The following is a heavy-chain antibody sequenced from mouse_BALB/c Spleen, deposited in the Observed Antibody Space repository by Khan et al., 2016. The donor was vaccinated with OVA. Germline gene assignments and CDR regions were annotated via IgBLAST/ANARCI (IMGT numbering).Heavy chain of an antibody. CDR1: GFTFSSYG. CDR3: ARQPGYYEGSAMDY. V-gene: IGHV5-6*01. D-gene: IGHD2-3*01. CDR2: ISSGGSYT. J-gene: IGHJ4*01. Sequence: EVELVESGGDLVKPGGSLKLSCAASGFTFSSYGMSWVRQTPDKRLEWVAAISSGGSYTYYPDSLKGRFTISRDNAKNTLYLQMSSLKSEDTAMYYSARQPGYYEGSAMDYWGKGTSVTVSS.